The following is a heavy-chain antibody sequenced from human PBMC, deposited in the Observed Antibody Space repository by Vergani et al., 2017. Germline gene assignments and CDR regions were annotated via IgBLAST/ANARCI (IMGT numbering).Heavy chain of an antibody. Sequence: QGQLAQSGAEVKKPGSSVKVSCKASGGTFSSNSISWVRQAPGQGLEWMGIINPSGGSTTYAQQFQGRLTMTRDTSTSTVYMELSSLRSEDTAMYYCALAESSTSCINSVCITPETGSWFDPWGQGTLVTVSS. V-gene: IGHV1-46*01. CDR2: INPSGGST. J-gene: IGHJ5*02. D-gene: IGHD2-2*01. CDR1: GGTFSSNS. CDR3: ALAESSTSCINSVCITPETGSWFDP.